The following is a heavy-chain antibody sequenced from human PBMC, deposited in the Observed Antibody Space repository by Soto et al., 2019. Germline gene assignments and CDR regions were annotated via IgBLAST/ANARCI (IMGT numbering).Heavy chain of an antibody. Sequence: QVQLQQWGAGLLNPSETLSLTCAVYVGSFSGYYWSWIRQPPGKGLEWIGEINHSGTTNYNPSLKSRVTISVDTSKNQFSLKLISVTAADKAVYYCARRSAAGPWGQGTLVTVSS. CDR2: INHSGTT. CDR3: ARRSAAGP. CDR1: VGSFSGYY. V-gene: IGHV4-34*01. D-gene: IGHD6-25*01. J-gene: IGHJ5*02.